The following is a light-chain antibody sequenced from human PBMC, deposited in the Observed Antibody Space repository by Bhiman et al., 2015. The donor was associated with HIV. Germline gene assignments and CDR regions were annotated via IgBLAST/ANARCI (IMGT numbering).Light chain of an antibody. J-gene: IGLJ2*01. CDR1: SSDIGPYNY. CDR2: DVS. V-gene: IGLV2-14*03. Sequence: QSALTQPASVSGSPGQSITISCTGTSSDIGPYNYVSWYQQHPGKAPKLIIYDVSKRPSGVSNRFSGSKSGNTASLTVSGLQAEDEADYHCSSYAGDNNLVFGGGTKLTVL. CDR3: SSYAGDNNLV.